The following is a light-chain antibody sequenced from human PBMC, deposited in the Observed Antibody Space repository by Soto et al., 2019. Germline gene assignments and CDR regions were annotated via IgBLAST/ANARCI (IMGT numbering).Light chain of an antibody. J-gene: IGLJ2*01. CDR2: DVS. CDR3: SSYTSSSSVV. CDR1: SSDVGGYNY. V-gene: IGLV2-14*01. Sequence: QSALTLPASVSGSPGQSITISCTGTSSDVGGYNYVSWYQQHPGKAPKLMIYDVSNRPSGVSNRFSGSKSGNTASLTISGLQAEDEADYYCSSYTSSSSVVFGGGTKVTVL.